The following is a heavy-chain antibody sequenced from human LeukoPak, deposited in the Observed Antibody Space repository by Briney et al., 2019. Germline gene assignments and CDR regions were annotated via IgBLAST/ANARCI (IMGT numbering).Heavy chain of an antibody. CDR2: IRYDGSNR. CDR1: GFTFSNYG. V-gene: IGHV3-30*02. D-gene: IGHD3-22*01. CDR3: ARNSYYDTANYYESLDY. Sequence: GGSLRLSCAASGFTFSNYGMHWVRQAPGKGLEWVVFIRYDGSNRYYADSVKGRFTISRDNSKNTLDLQVNSLRSEDTAVYYCARNSYYDTANYYESLDYWGQGAHVTVSS. J-gene: IGHJ4*02.